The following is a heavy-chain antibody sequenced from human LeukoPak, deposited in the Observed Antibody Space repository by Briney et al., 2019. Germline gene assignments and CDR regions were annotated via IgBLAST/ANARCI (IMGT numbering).Heavy chain of an antibody. J-gene: IGHJ6*02. CDR1: GFTFSSYG. CDR3: ATWKYCSSTSCYAEPSF. Sequence: GGSLRLSCAASGFTFSSYGMHWVRQAPGKGLAWVAFIRYDGSNKYYADSVKGRFTISRDNSKNTLYLQMNSLRAEDTAVYYCATWKYCSSTSCYAEPSFWGQGTTVTVSS. V-gene: IGHV3-30*02. CDR2: IRYDGSNK. D-gene: IGHD2-2*01.